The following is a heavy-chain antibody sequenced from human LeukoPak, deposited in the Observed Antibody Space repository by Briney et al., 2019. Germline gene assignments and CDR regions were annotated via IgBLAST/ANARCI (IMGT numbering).Heavy chain of an antibody. V-gene: IGHV3-21*01. Sequence: GGSLRLSCAASGFTLSSYSMNWVRQAPGKGLEWVSSISSSSYIYYADSVKGRFTISRDNAKNSLYLQMNSLRAEDTAVYYCASDSNYDILTGFKRRGDDAFDIWGQGTMVTVSS. CDR1: GFTLSSYS. J-gene: IGHJ3*02. CDR2: ISSSSYI. D-gene: IGHD3-9*01. CDR3: ASDSNYDILTGFKRRGDDAFDI.